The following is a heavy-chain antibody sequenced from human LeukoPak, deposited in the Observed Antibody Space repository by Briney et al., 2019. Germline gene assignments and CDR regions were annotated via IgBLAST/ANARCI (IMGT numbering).Heavy chain of an antibody. D-gene: IGHD3-9*01. CDR2: VSSSGSTM. Sequence: GGSLRLSCAASGVTFSSCAMHWVRQAPGKGLEWVSYVSSSGSTMSYADSVKGRFTISRDNAKNSLYLQMNSLRAEDTAVYYCARASGILTGSYYFDYWGQGTLVTVSS. CDR1: GVTFSSCA. J-gene: IGHJ4*02. V-gene: IGHV3-48*03. CDR3: ARASGILTGSYYFDY.